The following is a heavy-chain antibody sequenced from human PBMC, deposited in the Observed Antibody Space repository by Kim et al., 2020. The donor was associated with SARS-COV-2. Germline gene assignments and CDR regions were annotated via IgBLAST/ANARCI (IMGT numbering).Heavy chain of an antibody. V-gene: IGHV3-33*01. Sequence: GGSLRLSCAASGFTFSSYGMHWVRQAPGKGLEWVAVIWYDGSNKYYADSVKGRFTISRDNSKNTLYLQMNSLRAEDTAVYYCARAYYDILTGAYNRMGVGCWGQGTLVTVSS. D-gene: IGHD3-9*01. CDR2: IWYDGSNK. CDR3: ARAYYDILTGAYNRMGVGC. CDR1: GFTFSSYG. J-gene: IGHJ4*02.